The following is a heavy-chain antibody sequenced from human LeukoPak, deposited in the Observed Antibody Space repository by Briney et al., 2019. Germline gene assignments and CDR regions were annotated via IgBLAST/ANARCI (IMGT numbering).Heavy chain of an antibody. CDR3: AREVGEDGYNPFDY. D-gene: IGHD5-24*01. J-gene: IGHJ4*02. Sequence: SETLSRTCTVSGYSISSGYYWGWIRQPPGKGLEWIGSIYHSGSTYYNPSLKSRVTISVDTSKNQFSLKLSSVTAADTAVYYCAREVGEDGYNPFDYWGQGTLVTVSS. CDR2: IYHSGST. CDR1: GYSISSGYY. V-gene: IGHV4-38-2*02.